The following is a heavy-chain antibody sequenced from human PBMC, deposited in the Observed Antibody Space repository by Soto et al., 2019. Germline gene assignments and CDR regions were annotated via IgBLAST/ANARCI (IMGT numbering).Heavy chain of an antibody. J-gene: IGHJ4*02. V-gene: IGHV1-46*01. CDR2: INPSGGST. CDR1: GYTFTSYY. CDR3: AREYSRSAFDY. D-gene: IGHD6-13*01. Sequence: QVQLVQSGAEVKKPGASVKVSCKASGYTFTSYYMHWVRQAPGQGLEWMGIINPSGGSTSYVQKFHGRVTMTRDTSTSTVYMELSSLRSEDTAVYYCAREYSRSAFDYWGQGTLVTVSS.